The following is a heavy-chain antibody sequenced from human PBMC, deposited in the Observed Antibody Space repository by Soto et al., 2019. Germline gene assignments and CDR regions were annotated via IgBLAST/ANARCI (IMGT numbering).Heavy chain of an antibody. CDR3: AGDGY. Sequence: EVQLVESGGGLVQPGGSLTLSCVASGFISSNYWMTWVRQAPGKGPEWVANIKVDGSEKYYVDSVNGRFTLTRDNATNSLYLQINSLNGEDTDVYYCAGDGYWGQGTLVTVSS. CDR1: GFISSNYW. CDR2: IKVDGSEK. J-gene: IGHJ4*02. V-gene: IGHV3-7*01.